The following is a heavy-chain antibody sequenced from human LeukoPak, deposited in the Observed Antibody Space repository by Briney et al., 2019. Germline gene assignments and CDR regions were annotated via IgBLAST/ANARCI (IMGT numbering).Heavy chain of an antibody. V-gene: IGHV3-33*06. J-gene: IGHJ5*02. CDR2: IWYDGSNK. CDR3: AKDGSSDFWSGYYGDWFDP. Sequence: GRSLRLSCAASGFTFSSYGMHWVRQAPGKGLEWVAVIWYDGSNKYYADSVKGRFTISRDNSKNTLYLQMNSLRAEDTAVYYCAKDGSSDFWSGYYGDWFDPWGQGTLVTVSS. D-gene: IGHD3-3*01. CDR1: GFTFSSYG.